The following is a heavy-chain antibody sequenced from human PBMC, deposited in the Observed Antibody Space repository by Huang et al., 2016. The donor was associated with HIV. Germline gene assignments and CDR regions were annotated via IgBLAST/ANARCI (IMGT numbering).Heavy chain of an antibody. D-gene: IGHD3-3*01. CDR3: ATRTPGFLERLLVY. J-gene: IGHJ4*02. V-gene: IGHV1-24*01. CDR1: GDILSQLS. CDR2: FDPEDGKP. Sequence: QVHLEQSGAEVRKPGASVKVSCKVSGDILSQLSIHWVRQPPGKGLEWMGGFDPEDGKPIYAQTFQGRVTMTEDTSRDTAYMELSGLKSEDTAMYYCATRTPGFLERLLVYWGQGTLVTVSS.